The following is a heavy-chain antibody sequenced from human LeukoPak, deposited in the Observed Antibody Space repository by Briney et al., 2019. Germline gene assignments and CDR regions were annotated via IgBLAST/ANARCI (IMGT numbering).Heavy chain of an antibody. D-gene: IGHD3-16*01. CDR2: ISSSGRTI. CDR1: GFTFSSYE. J-gene: IGHJ3*02. V-gene: IGHV3-48*03. Sequence: GGSLRLSCAASGFTFSSYEMNWVRQAPGKGLEWVAYISSSGRTIYYADSVKGRFTISRDNAMNSLYLQMNSLRAEHTAVSYCARVAGESDDAFDIWGQGTMVTVSS. CDR3: ARVAGESDDAFDI.